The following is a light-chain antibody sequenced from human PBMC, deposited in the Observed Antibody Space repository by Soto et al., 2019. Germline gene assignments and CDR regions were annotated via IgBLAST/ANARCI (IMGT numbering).Light chain of an antibody. J-gene: IGKJ4*01. CDR1: QSVGSS. V-gene: IGKV3-11*01. CDR2: DAS. Sequence: DILLTQSPATLSLSRGERATLSCRASQSVGSSLAWFQQKPGQPPRLLIYDASNRAAGIPARFSGSGSGTDFTLAISSLEPEDVAVSYCQQRGSWPQLTFGGGTKVEI. CDR3: QQRGSWPQLT.